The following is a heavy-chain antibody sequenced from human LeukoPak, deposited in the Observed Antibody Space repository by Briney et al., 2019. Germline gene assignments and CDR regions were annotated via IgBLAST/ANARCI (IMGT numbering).Heavy chain of an antibody. CDR2: IIPIFGTA. J-gene: IGHJ5*02. CDR1: GGTFSSYA. Sequence: GASVKVSCKAFGGTFSSYAISWVRQAPGQGLEWMGGIIPIFGTANYAQKFQGRVTITADESTSTAYMELSSLRSEDTAVYYCASSTYYDFWSGLNWFDPWGQGTLVTVFS. CDR3: ASSTYYDFWSGLNWFDP. V-gene: IGHV1-69*01. D-gene: IGHD3-3*01.